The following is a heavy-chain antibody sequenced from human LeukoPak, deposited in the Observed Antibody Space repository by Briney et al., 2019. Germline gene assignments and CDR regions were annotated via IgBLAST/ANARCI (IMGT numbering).Heavy chain of an antibody. Sequence: GGSLRLSCAASGFTFSSYGMHWVRQAPGKGLEWVAVISYDGSNKYYADPVKGRFTISRDNSKNTLYLQMNSLRAEDTAVYYCAKDALQWLVIFNFDYWGQGTLVTVSS. CDR3: AKDALQWLVIFNFDY. CDR2: ISYDGSNK. D-gene: IGHD6-19*01. CDR1: GFTFSSYG. J-gene: IGHJ4*02. V-gene: IGHV3-30*18.